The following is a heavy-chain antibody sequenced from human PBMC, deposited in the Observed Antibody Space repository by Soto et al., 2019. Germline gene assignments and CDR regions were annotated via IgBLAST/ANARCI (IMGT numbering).Heavy chain of an antibody. CDR1: GDSISRYY. D-gene: IGHD3-10*01. CDR2: IYYSGET. Sequence: QVQLQESGPGLVKPSETLSLTCTVSGDSISRYYWSWIRLSPGKGLEWIGYIYYSGETNYNPSVKSRSTISVDRTKHQFSLKLSSVTAADTAVYYCARDQGGEFLKGSGMDVWGQGTRVTVSS. J-gene: IGHJ6*02. CDR3: ARDQGGEFLKGSGMDV. V-gene: IGHV4-59*01.